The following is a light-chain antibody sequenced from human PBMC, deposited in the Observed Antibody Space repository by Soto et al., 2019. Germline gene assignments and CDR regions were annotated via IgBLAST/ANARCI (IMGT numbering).Light chain of an antibody. V-gene: IGKV3-11*02. J-gene: IGKJ2*01. CDR1: QDVNIF. CDR3: QQRSTWPYT. Sequence: EILLSQSPATLSLSPGESATLSCKASQDVNIFLAWYQQKPGQAPRLLIHYASSRATGVPARFSGSGSGRDFTLTITSLEPEDFAVYYCQQRSTWPYTFGQGTKLEV. CDR2: YAS.